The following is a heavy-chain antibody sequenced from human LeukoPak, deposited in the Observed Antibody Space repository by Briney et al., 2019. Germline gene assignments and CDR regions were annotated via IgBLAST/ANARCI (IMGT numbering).Heavy chain of an antibody. Sequence: SQTLSLTCAISGDSVSSNSAAWNWIRQSPSRGLEWLGRTYYRSKWYNDYAVSVKSRITINPDTSKNQFSLQLNSVTPEDTAVYYCARDTGYSSSFEPYFDYWGQGTLVTVSS. J-gene: IGHJ4*02. CDR2: TYYRSKWYN. V-gene: IGHV6-1*01. D-gene: IGHD6-13*01. CDR1: GDSVSSNSAA. CDR3: ARDTGYSSSFEPYFDY.